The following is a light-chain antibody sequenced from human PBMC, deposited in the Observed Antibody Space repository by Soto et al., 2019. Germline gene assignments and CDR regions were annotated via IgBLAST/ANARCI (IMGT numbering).Light chain of an antibody. CDR1: QSVNIY. Sequence: EIVLKQSPATLSLSPGERATLSCRASQSVNIYLGWYQQRPGQAPRLLIYDASTRATGIPARFSGSGSETAFTLTIISLEPEDFGVYYCQQRSNWPSVTFGGGTKVEIK. J-gene: IGKJ4*01. V-gene: IGKV3-11*01. CDR2: DAS. CDR3: QQRSNWPSVT.